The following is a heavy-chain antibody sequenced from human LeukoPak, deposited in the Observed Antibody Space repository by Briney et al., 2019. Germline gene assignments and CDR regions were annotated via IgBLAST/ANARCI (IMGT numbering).Heavy chain of an antibody. CDR3: ARDKQRYYDSSGYYLHFDY. V-gene: IGHV1-69*13. Sequence: SVKVSCKASGGTFSSYAISWVRQAPGQGLEWMGGIIPIFGTANYAQKFQGRVTITAGESTSTAYMELSSLRSEDTAVYYCARDKQRYYDSSGYYLHFDYWGQGTLVTVSS. CDR1: GGTFSSYA. J-gene: IGHJ4*02. CDR2: IIPIFGTA. D-gene: IGHD3-22*01.